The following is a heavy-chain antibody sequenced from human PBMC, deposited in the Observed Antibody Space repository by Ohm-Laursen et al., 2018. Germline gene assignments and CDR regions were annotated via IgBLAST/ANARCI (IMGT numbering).Heavy chain of an antibody. D-gene: IGHD4-17*01. CDR1: GGTFSRYA. CDR2: IIPLFGTI. Sequence: SSVKVSCKASGGTFSRYAISWVRQAPGQGLEWMGGIIPLFGTINYAHKFQGRITVTADTPTSTAYMELSSLRSKDTAVYYCALGSTTPFDSWGQGTLVTVSS. J-gene: IGHJ4*02. CDR3: ALGSTTPFDS. V-gene: IGHV1-69*06.